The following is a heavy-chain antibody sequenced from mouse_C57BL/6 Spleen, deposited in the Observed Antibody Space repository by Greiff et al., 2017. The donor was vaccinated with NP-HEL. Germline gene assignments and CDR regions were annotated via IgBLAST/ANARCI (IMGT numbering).Heavy chain of an antibody. V-gene: IGHV14-1*01. CDR2: IDPEDGDT. J-gene: IGHJ3*01. D-gene: IGHD1-1*01. CDR1: GFNIKDYY. Sequence: EVHLVESGAELVRPGASVKLSCTASGFNIKDYYMHWVKQRPEQGLEWIGRIDPEDGDTEYAPKFQGKATMTADTSSNTAYLQLSSLTSEDTAVYYCTTRGFITTVVAPFAYWGQGTLVTVSA. CDR3: TTRGFITTVVAPFAY.